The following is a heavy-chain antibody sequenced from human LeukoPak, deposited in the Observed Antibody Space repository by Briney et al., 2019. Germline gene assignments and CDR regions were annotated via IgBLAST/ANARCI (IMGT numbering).Heavy chain of an antibody. D-gene: IGHD3-10*01. Sequence: ETMSLTCTVSGGSISSYQWSWIRQPPGKGLEWIGYIYYSGSTNYNPSLKSRVTISVDTSKNQISLKLRSVTAADTAVYYCARATSASGSFSYYFDSWGQGSLVTVSS. CDR3: ARATSASGSFSYYFDS. V-gene: IGHV4-59*01. CDR2: IYYSGST. CDR1: GGSISSYQ. J-gene: IGHJ4*02.